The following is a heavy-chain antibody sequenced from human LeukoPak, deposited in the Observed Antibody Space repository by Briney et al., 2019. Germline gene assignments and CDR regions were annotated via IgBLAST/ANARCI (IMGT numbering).Heavy chain of an antibody. V-gene: IGHV4-34*01. CDR1: GGSFSGYY. Sequence: PSETLSLTCAVYGGSFSGYYWSWIRQPPGKGLEWIGEINHSGSTNYNPPLKSRVTISVDTSKNQFSLKLSSVTAADTAVYYCARGHLARRFDYWGQGTLVTVSS. CDR3: ARGHLARRFDY. J-gene: IGHJ4*02. CDR2: INHSGST.